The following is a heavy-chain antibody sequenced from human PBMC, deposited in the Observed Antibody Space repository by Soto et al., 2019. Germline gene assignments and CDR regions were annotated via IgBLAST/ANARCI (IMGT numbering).Heavy chain of an antibody. J-gene: IGHJ4*02. CDR3: ATDFGGNSGPVF. V-gene: IGHV1-69*10. Sequence: SVKVSCKASGCSFSSHGINRVRQAPGHGLEWMGEIIPILGTPYYAQRFQGRVTVFADRSTNTAYMELSNLTSDDTALYYCATDFGGNSGPVFWGQGTQVTVSS. CDR2: IIPILGTP. CDR1: GCSFSSHG. D-gene: IGHD2-21*02.